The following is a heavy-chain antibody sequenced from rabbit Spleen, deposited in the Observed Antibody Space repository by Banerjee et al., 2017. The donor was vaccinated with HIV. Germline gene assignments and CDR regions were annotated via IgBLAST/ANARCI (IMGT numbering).Heavy chain of an antibody. D-gene: IGHD4-2*01. CDR3: ARDYNAGNVYFGL. V-gene: IGHV1S45*01. J-gene: IGHJ3*01. Sequence: EQLEESGGGLVKPEGSLTLTCKASGFDLSNYYYMCWVRQAPGKGLEWIACIYTGDGSTYYASWAKGRFTISKTSSTTVTLEMTSLTVADTATYFCARDYNAGNVYFGLWGQGTLVTVS. CDR1: GFDLSNYYY. CDR2: IYTGDGST.